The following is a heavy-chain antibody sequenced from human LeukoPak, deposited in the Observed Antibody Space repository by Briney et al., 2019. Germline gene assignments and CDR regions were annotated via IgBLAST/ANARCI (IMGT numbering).Heavy chain of an antibody. V-gene: IGHV4-59*01. CDR3: ARRRVYSGSGEFDF. CDR2: IHYSGTT. J-gene: IGHJ4*02. D-gene: IGHD5-12*01. CDR1: GGSFSGYY. Sequence: SETLSLTCAVYGGSFSGYYWSWIRQPPGKGLEWVGYIHYSGTTNYNPSLKSRATISLDTSRNQFSLKLRSVTTADTAVYYCARRRVYSGSGEFDFWGQGTLVTVSS.